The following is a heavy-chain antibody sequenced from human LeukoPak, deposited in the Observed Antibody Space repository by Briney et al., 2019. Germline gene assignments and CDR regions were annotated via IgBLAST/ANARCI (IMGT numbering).Heavy chain of an antibody. CDR1: GFTFNNYA. Sequence: GGSLRLSCAASGFTFNNYAMNWVRQAPGKGLEWVSVISGSGGTTYYADSVKGRFTISRDSSKNTLYLQMNSLRAEDTAVYYCAKVSGGGPCYDGMDVWGQGTTVTVSS. V-gene: IGHV3-23*01. D-gene: IGHD1-14*01. J-gene: IGHJ6*02. CDR3: AKVSGGGPCYDGMDV. CDR2: ISGSGGTT.